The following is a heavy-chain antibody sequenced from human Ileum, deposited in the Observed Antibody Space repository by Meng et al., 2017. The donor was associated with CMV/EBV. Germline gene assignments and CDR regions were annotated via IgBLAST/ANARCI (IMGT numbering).Heavy chain of an antibody. CDR2: INSNSGTT. D-gene: IGHD2-2*01. V-gene: IGHV1-18*04. CDR1: GYTLTADF. J-gene: IGHJ4*02. CDR3: ARLGYCSSTSCRAYFDY. Sequence: ASVKVSCKASGYTLTADFMFWVRQAPGQGLEWMGWINSNSGTTNYAQKLQGRVTMTTDTSTSTAYMELRSLRSDDTAVYYCARLGYCSSTSCRAYFDYWGQGTLVTVSS.